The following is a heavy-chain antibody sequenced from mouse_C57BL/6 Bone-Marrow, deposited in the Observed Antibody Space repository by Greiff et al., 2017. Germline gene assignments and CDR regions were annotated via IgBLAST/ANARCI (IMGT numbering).Heavy chain of an antibody. CDR2: ISSGGSYT. V-gene: IGHV5-6*01. Sequence: EVQRVESGGDLVKPGGSLKPSCAASGFTFSSYGMSWVRQTPDKRLEWVATISSGGSYTYYPDSVKGRFTISRDNAKNTLYLQMSSLKSEDTAMYYCARRGYGNYPWFAYWGQGTLVTVSA. CDR3: ARRGYGNYPWFAY. J-gene: IGHJ3*01. D-gene: IGHD2-10*02. CDR1: GFTFSSYG.